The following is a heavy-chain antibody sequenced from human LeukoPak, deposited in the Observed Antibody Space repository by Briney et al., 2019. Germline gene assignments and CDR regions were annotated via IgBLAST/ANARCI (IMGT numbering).Heavy chain of an antibody. D-gene: IGHD5-18*01. CDR1: GGSFSGYY. J-gene: IGHJ4*02. CDR3: ARDYTDEGGYSYGDDY. V-gene: IGHV4-34*01. CDR2: INHSGST. Sequence: SETLSLTCAVYGGSFSGYYWSWIRQPPGKGLEWIGEINHSGSTNYNPSLKSRVTISVDTSKNQFSLKLSSVTAADTAVYYCARDYTDEGGYSYGDDYWGQGTLVTVSS.